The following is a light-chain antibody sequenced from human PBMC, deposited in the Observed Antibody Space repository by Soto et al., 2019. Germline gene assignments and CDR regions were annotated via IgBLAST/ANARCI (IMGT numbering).Light chain of an antibody. CDR3: MQALQGLT. CDR2: LGS. Sequence: DIVMTQSPLSLPVTPGEPASISCRSSQSLLHSNGYNYLDWYLQKPGQSPQLLIYLGSNRASGVPARFSGSGSGTDFKLKISRVEAEDVGVYYCMQALQGLTFGGGTKVEIK. J-gene: IGKJ4*01. CDR1: QSLLHSNGYNY. V-gene: IGKV2-28*01.